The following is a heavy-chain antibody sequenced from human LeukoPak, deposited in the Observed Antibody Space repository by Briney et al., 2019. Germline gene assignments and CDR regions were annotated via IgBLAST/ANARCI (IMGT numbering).Heavy chain of an antibody. CDR1: GFTFSSYA. V-gene: IGHV3-30-3*01. Sequence: PGRSLRLSCAASGFTFSSYAMHWVRQAPGKGLEWVAVISYDGSNKYYADSVKGRFTISRDNSKNTLYLQMNSLRAEDTAVYYCAKPDTAMAYDAFDIWGQGTMVTVSS. CDR2: ISYDGSNK. J-gene: IGHJ3*02. D-gene: IGHD5-18*01. CDR3: AKPDTAMAYDAFDI.